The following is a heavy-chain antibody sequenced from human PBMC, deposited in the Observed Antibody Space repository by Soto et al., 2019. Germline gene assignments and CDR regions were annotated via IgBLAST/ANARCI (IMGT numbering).Heavy chain of an antibody. V-gene: IGHV3-11*01. J-gene: IGHJ4*02. CDR2: ISSSGNSI. Sequence: GGSLRLSCAASGFTFSDYYMTWIRQAPGKGLEWVSYISSSGNSIYYADSVKGRFTISRDNAKNSLYLQMNTLRAEDTAVYYCARGSGWYYFDYWGQGTLVTVSS. D-gene: IGHD6-19*01. CDR3: ARGSGWYYFDY. CDR1: GFTFSDYY.